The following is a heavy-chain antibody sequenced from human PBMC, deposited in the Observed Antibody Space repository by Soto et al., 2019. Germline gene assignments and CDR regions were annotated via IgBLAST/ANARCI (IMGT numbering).Heavy chain of an antibody. V-gene: IGHV1-3*04. CDR2: INTGNANT. J-gene: IGHJ4*02. CDR3: ANDRITMVGGVRIRHY. D-gene: IGHD3-10*01. CDR1: GYTFTNYA. Sequence: QVQLVQSGAEVKKPGASVKVSCKASGYTFTNYALHWVRQAPGQRLEWMGWINTGNANTKYSQKFQGRVTITRDTSASTTYMGSSSLKSEDTDVYYCANDRITMVGGVRIRHYLSQGTLVT.